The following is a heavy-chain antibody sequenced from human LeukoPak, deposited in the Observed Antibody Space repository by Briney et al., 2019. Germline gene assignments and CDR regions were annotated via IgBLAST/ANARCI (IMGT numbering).Heavy chain of an antibody. CDR3: ARGIAAAGTVQNDY. CDR2: IYYSGST. CDR1: GGSISSSSYY. Sequence: SETLSLTCTVSGGSISSSSYYWGWIRQPPGKGLEWIGSIYYSGSTYYNPSLKSRVTISVDTSKNQFSLKLSSVTAADTAVYYCARGIAAAGTVQNDYWGQGTLVTVSS. J-gene: IGHJ4*02. V-gene: IGHV4-39*07. D-gene: IGHD6-13*01.